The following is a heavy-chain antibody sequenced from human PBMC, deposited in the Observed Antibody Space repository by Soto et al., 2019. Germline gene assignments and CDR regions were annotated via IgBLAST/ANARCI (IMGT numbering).Heavy chain of an antibody. CDR1: GLSVTDTY. CDR3: AREPLWSGPLPLDAFDV. J-gene: IGHJ3*01. D-gene: IGHD3-3*01. V-gene: IGHV3-53*01. CDR2: VYIDGTT. Sequence: PGGSLRLSCAASGLSVTDTYMSWVRQAPGKGLGWVSVVYIDGTTNYADSVKGRFTISRDNSRNTVYLQMNSLRAEDTAMYYCAREPLWSGPLPLDAFDVWGQGTKVTVSS.